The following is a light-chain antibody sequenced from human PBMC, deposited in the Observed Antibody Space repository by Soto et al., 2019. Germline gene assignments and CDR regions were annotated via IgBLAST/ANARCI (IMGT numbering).Light chain of an antibody. CDR3: ATWDDSLNAWV. Sequence: QSVLTQPPSVSGTPGQGVTLSCSGSASNIGTHAVSWYQHLPGTTPKVLMSSNNERPSGVSDRFSGSKSGTSASLAISGLQSGDEAEYYCATWDDSLNAWVFGGGTKLTVL. V-gene: IGLV1-44*01. J-gene: IGLJ3*02. CDR2: SNN. CDR1: ASNIGTHA.